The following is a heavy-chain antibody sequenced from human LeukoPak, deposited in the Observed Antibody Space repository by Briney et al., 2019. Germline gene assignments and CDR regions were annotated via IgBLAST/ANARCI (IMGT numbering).Heavy chain of an antibody. D-gene: IGHD2-8*01. CDR2: INPNSGDT. CDR3: ARSAEHCNNGVCFTDYYMDV. J-gene: IGHJ6*03. Sequence: ASVKVSCKTSGYTFSGSYIHWVRQAPGQGLEWMGRINPNSGDTNYAQNFHGRVTMTRDTSITTAYMELSSLTFDDTAVYFCARSAEHCNNGVCFTDYYMDVWAKGTTVTVSS. V-gene: IGHV1-2*06. CDR1: GYTFSGSY.